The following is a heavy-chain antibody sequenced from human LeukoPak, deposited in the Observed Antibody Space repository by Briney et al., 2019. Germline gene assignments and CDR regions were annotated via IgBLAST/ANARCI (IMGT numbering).Heavy chain of an antibody. CDR3: AREKSTIHFDY. V-gene: IGHV1-69*13. Sequence: ASVKVSCKASGGNFGSYTFTRVRQAPGQGLEWMGEIIPVFGTANYAQKFQGRVTITADESTSTVYMELSSLTSEDTAVYYCAREKSTIHFDYWGQGTLVTVSS. CDR2: IIPVFGTA. J-gene: IGHJ4*02. D-gene: IGHD5-24*01. CDR1: GGNFGSYT.